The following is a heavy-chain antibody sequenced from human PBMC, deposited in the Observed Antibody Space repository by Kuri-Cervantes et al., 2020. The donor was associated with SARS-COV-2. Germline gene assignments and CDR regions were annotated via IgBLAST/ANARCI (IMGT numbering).Heavy chain of an antibody. Sequence: SVKVSCKASGGTFSSYAISWVRQAPGQGLEWMGGIIPTLGIANYAQKFQGRVTITADKSTLTAYMELSSLRSEDTAVYYCARDLGGVPAAIMWGQGTLVTVSS. V-gene: IGHV1-69*10. CDR1: GGTFSSYA. CDR3: ARDLGGVPAAIM. D-gene: IGHD2-2*02. J-gene: IGHJ4*02. CDR2: IIPTLGIA.